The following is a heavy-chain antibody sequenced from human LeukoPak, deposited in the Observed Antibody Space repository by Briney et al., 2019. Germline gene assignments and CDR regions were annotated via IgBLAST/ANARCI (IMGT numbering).Heavy chain of an antibody. D-gene: IGHD1-20*01. J-gene: IGHJ3*02. CDR2: IIPIFGTA. CDR1: GGTFSSYA. CDR3: ARDITGTTGLGVDAFDI. Sequence: SVKVSCKASGGTFSSYAISWVRQAPGQGLEWMGGIIPIFGTANYAQKFQGRVTITTDESTSTAYMELSSLRSEDTAVYYCARDITGTTGLGVDAFDIWGQGTMVTVSS. V-gene: IGHV1-69*05.